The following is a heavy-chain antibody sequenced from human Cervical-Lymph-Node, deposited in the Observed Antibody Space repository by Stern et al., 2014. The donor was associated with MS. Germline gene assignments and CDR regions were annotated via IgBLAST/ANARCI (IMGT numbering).Heavy chain of an antibody. CDR2: ITSGSGHT. CDR3: ARGGKSGRGGMDV. J-gene: IGHJ6*02. CDR1: GFIFSSFS. D-gene: IGHD1-26*01. Sequence: EVHLVESGGGLVKPGGSLRLSCAVSGFIFSSFSMNWVRQAPGKGLEWVSSITSGSGHTQYADSVKGRFITSRDNVNNLLYLQMDSLRADDTAIYYCARGGKSGRGGMDVWGQGTTVIVSS. V-gene: IGHV3-21*01.